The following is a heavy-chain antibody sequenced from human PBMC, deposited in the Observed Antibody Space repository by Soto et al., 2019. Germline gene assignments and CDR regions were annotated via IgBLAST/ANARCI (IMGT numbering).Heavy chain of an antibody. Sequence: ASVKVSCKASGYTFTGYYMHWVRQAPGQGLEWMGWINPNSGGTNYAQKFQGWVTMTRDTSISTAYMELSRLRSDDTAVYYCASGVRIATNYYYGMDVWGQGTTVTVSS. CDR1: GYTFTGYY. J-gene: IGHJ6*02. V-gene: IGHV1-2*04. CDR2: INPNSGGT. D-gene: IGHD6-6*01. CDR3: ASGVRIATNYYYGMDV.